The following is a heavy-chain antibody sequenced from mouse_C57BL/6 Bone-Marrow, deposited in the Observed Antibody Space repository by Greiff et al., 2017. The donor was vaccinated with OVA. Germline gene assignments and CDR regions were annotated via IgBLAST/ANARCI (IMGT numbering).Heavy chain of an antibody. J-gene: IGHJ3*01. Sequence: EVQGVESGGGLVQPGGSLSLSCAASGFTFTDYYMSWVRQPPGKALEWLGFIRNKANGYTTEYSASVKGRFTISRDNSQSILYLQMNALRAEDSATYYCASLHYYGSSYGFAYWGQGTLVTVSA. D-gene: IGHD1-1*01. CDR3: ASLHYYGSSYGFAY. CDR2: IRNKANGYTT. CDR1: GFTFTDYY. V-gene: IGHV7-3*01.